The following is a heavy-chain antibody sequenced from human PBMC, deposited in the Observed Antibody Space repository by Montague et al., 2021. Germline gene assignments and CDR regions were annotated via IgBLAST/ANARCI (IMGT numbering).Heavy chain of an antibody. CDR2: IVGDGHYK. CDR1: GFTFSNFW. Sequence: SLRLSCAAPGFTFSNFWMHWVRQAPGEGLVWVSRIVGDGHYKNYADSVQGRFTISRDNAENTLYLQMDGLRVGDTAVYYCVRDGDGFNFDYWGHGTLVTVSS. J-gene: IGHJ4*01. V-gene: IGHV3-74*01. CDR3: VRDGDGFNFDY. D-gene: IGHD5-24*01.